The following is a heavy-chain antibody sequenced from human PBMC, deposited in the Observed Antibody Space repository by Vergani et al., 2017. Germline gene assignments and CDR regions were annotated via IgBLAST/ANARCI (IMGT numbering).Heavy chain of an antibody. CDR1: GCTFSTYA. CDR2: IIGSGGST. Sequence: EVQLLESGGGLVQPGGSLRLSCTASGCTFSTYAMNWVRQAPGQGLEWVSAIIGSGGSTYYADSVKGRFTISRDNSKNTLYLQMNSLRAEDPAVYYCAKDHITMPFWYFDFWGQGTLVIVSS. CDR3: AKDHITMPFWYFDF. J-gene: IGHJ4*02. D-gene: IGHD3-10*01. V-gene: IGHV3-23*01.